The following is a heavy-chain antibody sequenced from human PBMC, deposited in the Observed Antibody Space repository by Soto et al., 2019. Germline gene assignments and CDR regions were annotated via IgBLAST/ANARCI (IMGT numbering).Heavy chain of an antibody. J-gene: IGHJ4*02. D-gene: IGHD6-13*01. CDR1: GFTFNNFA. Sequence: GGSVRLSCAASGFTFNNFAMHWVRQAPGKGLEWVAVISYDGGDKYYADSVKDRFTISRDNSKNTLYLQMNGLRAEDTAVYYCARDLSTGAADYYFDYWGQGALVTVSS. CDR2: ISYDGGDK. CDR3: ARDLSTGAADYYFDY. V-gene: IGHV3-30*03.